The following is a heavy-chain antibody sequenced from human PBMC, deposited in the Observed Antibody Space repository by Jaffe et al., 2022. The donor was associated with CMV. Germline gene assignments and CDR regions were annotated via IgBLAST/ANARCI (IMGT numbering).Heavy chain of an antibody. CDR1: GFTFGDKA. J-gene: IGHJ1*01. Sequence: DVRLVESGGGLVQPGRSLKLSCAASGFTFGDKAMHWVRQIPGKGLEWVSTINFNSGYTLYADSVKGRFTISRDNAKNSLYLQMNSLRPEDTAVYFCVKDIGDGNTWYGGEYFQHWGQGTLVTVSS. CDR3: VKDIGDGNTWYGGEYFQH. D-gene: IGHD2-15*01. V-gene: IGHV3-9*01. CDR2: INFNSGYT.